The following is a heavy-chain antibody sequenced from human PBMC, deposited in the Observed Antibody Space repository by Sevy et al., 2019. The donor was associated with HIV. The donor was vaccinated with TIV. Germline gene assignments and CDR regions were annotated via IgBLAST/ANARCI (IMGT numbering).Heavy chain of an antibody. D-gene: IGHD6-13*01. CDR1: GFTFSSYG. CDR2: MSYDGTNK. Sequence: GGSLRLSCAASGFTFSSYGMHWVRQAPGKGLEWVAVMSYDGTNKYYTDSVKGRFTISRDNSKNTLYLQMNSLRAEDTAVYYCAKEAGGEYISSWYARSLGLDYWGQGTLVTVSS. V-gene: IGHV3-30*18. CDR3: AKEAGGEYISSWYARSLGLDY. J-gene: IGHJ4*02.